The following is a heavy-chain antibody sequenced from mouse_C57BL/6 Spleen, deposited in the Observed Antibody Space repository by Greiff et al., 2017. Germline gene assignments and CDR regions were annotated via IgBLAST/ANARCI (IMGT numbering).Heavy chain of an antibody. CDR1: GFSFNTYA. D-gene: IGHD1-1*01. J-gene: IGHJ2*01. Sequence: EVQLVESGGGLVQPKGSLKLSCAASGFSFNTYAMNWVRQAPGKGLEWVARIRSKSNNYATYYADSVKDRFTISRDDSESMLYLQMINLKTEDTAMYYCVRQYYDYFDYWGQGTTLTVSS. CDR2: IRSKSNNYAT. V-gene: IGHV10-1*01. CDR3: VRQYYDYFDY.